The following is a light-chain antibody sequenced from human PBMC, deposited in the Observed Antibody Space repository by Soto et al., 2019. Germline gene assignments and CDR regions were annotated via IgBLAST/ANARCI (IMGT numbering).Light chain of an antibody. V-gene: IGLV2-14*01. CDR3: SSYTSDNRDYV. Sequence: LAEPGTEGGSPGEAGAISRTRTSSDVGAYTSGSWDQHHPGKAPNVLIYEVNKRPSGISNRFSGSKSVNTASLTISGLQPEDEAHYYCSSYTSDNRDYVFGTGTKVTVL. CDR1: SSDVGAYTS. J-gene: IGLJ1*01. CDR2: EVN.